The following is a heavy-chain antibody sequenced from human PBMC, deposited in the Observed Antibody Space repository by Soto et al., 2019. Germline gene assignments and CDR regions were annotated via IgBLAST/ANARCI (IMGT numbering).Heavy chain of an antibody. CDR2: IWRDGGRI. J-gene: IGHJ4*02. Sequence: PGGSLRLSCAASGFTFSNYGMHWVRQTPGKGLEWVAIIWRDGGRILYADSVKGRFTISRDNSKNTLYLQMNSLRAEDSAVYYCARDLRKGRYFDYWGQGTLVTVSS. CDR3: ARDLRKGRYFDY. CDR1: GFTFSNYG. V-gene: IGHV3-33*01.